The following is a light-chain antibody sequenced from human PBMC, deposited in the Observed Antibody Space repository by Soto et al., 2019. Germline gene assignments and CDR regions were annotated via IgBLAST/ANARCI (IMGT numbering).Light chain of an antibody. CDR2: SNN. CDR1: SSNIGSNY. V-gene: IGLV1-47*01. J-gene: IGLJ3*02. Sequence: QSVLTQPPSASGTPGQRVTIPCSGSSSNIGSNYVYWYQQLPGTTPKLLIYSNNQRPSGVPDRFSGSKSGTSASLAVSGLRSEDEADYDCAAWDDSLSGPVFGGGTKLTVL. CDR3: AAWDDSLSGPV.